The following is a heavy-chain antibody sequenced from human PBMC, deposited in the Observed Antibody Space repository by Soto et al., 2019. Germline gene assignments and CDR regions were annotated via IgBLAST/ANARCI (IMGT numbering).Heavy chain of an antibody. CDR3: AKPFSLYSSSYIDF. J-gene: IGHJ4*02. CDR2: ISYSGST. D-gene: IGHD6-13*01. CDR1: GGSINTINNY. Sequence: SETLSLTCTVSGGSINTINNYWSWIRQPPGKGLEWIGFISYSGSTYYNPSLMSRLTISLDTSTNRFSLKLTSVTAENTAVYYCAKPFSLYSSSYIDFWAQGTLVTVSS. V-gene: IGHV4-30-4*01.